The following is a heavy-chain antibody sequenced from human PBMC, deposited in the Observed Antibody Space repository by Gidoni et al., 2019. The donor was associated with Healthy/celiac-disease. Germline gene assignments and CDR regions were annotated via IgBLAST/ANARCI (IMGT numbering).Heavy chain of an antibody. Sequence: QVQLVQSGAEVKKPGASVKVSCKASGYTFTSYAMHWVRQAPGQRLEWMGWINAGNGNTKYSQKFQGRVTITRDTSASTAYMELSSLRSEDTAVYYCARAGIWELGAGSRYVYYYYGMDVWGQGTTVTVSS. CDR3: ARAGIWELGAGSRYVYYYYGMDV. J-gene: IGHJ6*02. CDR2: INAGNGNT. D-gene: IGHD3-10*01. V-gene: IGHV1-3*01. CDR1: GYTFTSYA.